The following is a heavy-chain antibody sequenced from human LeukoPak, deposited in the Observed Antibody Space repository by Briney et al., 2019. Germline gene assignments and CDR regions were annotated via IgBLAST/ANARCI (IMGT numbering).Heavy chain of an antibody. J-gene: IGHJ4*02. D-gene: IGHD6-13*01. Sequence: GRSLRLSCAAFGFTFDGYAMHWVRQAPGKGLEWVSGISWDSGSIGYADSVKGRFTISRDNAKNSLYLQMNSLRAEDTALYYCAKDLTAAGKGPADYWGQGTLVTVSS. CDR3: AKDLTAAGKGPADY. CDR2: ISWDSGSI. CDR1: GFTFDGYA. V-gene: IGHV3-9*01.